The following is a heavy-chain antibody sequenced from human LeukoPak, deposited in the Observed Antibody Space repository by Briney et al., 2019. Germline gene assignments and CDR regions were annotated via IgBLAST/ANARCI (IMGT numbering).Heavy chain of an antibody. CDR1: GGSISSYY. CDR2: IYYSGST. V-gene: IGHV4-59*01. D-gene: IGHD4-17*01. CDR3: ATARRTVTTYFFDY. J-gene: IGHJ4*02. Sequence: PSETLSLTCTVSGGSISSYYRSWIRQPPGKGLEWIGYIYYSGSTNYNPSLKSRVTISVDTSKNQFSLKLSSVTAADTAVYYCATARRTVTTYFFDYWGQGTLVTVSS.